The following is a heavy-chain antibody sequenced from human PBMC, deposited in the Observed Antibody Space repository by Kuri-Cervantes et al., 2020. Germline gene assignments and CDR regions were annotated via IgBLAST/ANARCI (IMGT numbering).Heavy chain of an antibody. J-gene: IGHJ4*02. V-gene: IGHV4-30-4*01. CDR2: IYYSGST. CDR3: ARGGAQQLEY. D-gene: IGHD6-13*01. CDR1: GGSISSGDYY. Sequence: LRLSCTVSGGSISSGDYYWSWIRQPPGKGLEWIGYIYYSGSTYYNPSLKSRVTISVDTSKNQFSLKLSSVTAADTAVYYCARGGAQQLEYWGQGTLVTVSS.